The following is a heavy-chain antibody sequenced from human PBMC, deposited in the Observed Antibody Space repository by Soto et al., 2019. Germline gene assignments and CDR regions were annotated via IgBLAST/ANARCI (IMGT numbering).Heavy chain of an antibody. CDR3: ARGQIGVNGYYLPFDTNWFDP. CDR1: GGSFSGYY. Sequence: PSETLSLTCAVYGGSFSGYYWSWIRQPPGKGLEWIGEINHSGSTNYNPSLKSRVTISVDTSKNQFSLKLSSVTAADTAVYYCARGQIGVNGYYLPFDTNWFDPWGQGTLVTVSS. J-gene: IGHJ5*02. CDR2: INHSGST. D-gene: IGHD3-9*01. V-gene: IGHV4-34*01.